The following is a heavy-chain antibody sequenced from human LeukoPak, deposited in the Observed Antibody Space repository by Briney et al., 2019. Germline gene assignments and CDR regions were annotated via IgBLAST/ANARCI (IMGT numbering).Heavy chain of an antibody. V-gene: IGHV3-7*01. Sequence: PGGSLRLSCAASGFSFSDYWMNWVRQAPGKGLEWVANINQDESEKYYVDSVKGRFTISRGNAKNSLYLQMNSLRVEDTAVYYCARTPGPGPENYWGQGTLVTVSS. D-gene: IGHD1-14*01. CDR2: INQDESEK. J-gene: IGHJ4*02. CDR3: ARTPGPGPENY. CDR1: GFSFSDYW.